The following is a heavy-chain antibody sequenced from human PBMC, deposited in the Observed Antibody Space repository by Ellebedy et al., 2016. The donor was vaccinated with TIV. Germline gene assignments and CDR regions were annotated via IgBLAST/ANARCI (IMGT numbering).Heavy chain of an antibody. CDR1: GFTFSPYS. V-gene: IGHV3-48*04. J-gene: IGHJ4*02. CDR3: ARDADGNFDY. Sequence: GESLKISCAASGFTFSPYSMSWVRQAPGKGLEWVSYIGPSSSPIHYADSVKGRFTISRDNAKNSLYLEVNSLRAKDTAVYYCARDADGNFDYWGQGTLVTVSS. CDR2: IGPSSSPI. D-gene: IGHD5-24*01.